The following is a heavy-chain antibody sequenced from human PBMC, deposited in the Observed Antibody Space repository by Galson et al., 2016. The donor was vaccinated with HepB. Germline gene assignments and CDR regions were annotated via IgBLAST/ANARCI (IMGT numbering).Heavy chain of an antibody. J-gene: IGHJ4*02. CDR1: EFTFSTYG. V-gene: IGHV3-33*01. CDR3: AREMHVAAAAAFDF. CDR2: IWHDGSNK. D-gene: IGHD6-13*01. Sequence: SLGFSCAVSEFTFSTYGMHWVRQAPGKGLEWVALIWHDGSNKYYADSVKGRFTISRDNPKNTLYLQMNSLKVEDTAVYYCAREMHVAAAAAFDFWGRGTLVTVSS.